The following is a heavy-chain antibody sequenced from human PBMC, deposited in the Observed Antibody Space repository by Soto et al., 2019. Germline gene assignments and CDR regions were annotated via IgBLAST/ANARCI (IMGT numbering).Heavy chain of an antibody. Sequence: ASVKVSCKASGYTFTGYYMHWVRQAPGQGLEWMGWINPNSGGTNYAQKFQGWVTMTRDTSISTAYMELSRLRSDDTAVYYCASSNNYGDYVCMFDYWGQGTLVTVSS. CDR1: GYTFTGYY. D-gene: IGHD4-17*01. CDR2: INPNSGGT. J-gene: IGHJ4*02. V-gene: IGHV1-2*04. CDR3: ASSNNYGDYVCMFDY.